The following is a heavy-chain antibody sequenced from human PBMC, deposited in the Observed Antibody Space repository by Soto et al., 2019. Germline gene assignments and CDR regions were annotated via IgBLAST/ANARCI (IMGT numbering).Heavy chain of an antibody. V-gene: IGHV3-23*01. CDR2: ISGSGDST. CDR3: ARDLAPYYSDSSGGLDY. D-gene: IGHD3-22*01. J-gene: IGHJ4*02. CDR1: GFTFSSYA. Sequence: GGSLRLSCAASGFTFSSYAMSWVRQAPGKGLEWVSGISGSGDSTYYADSVKGRFTISRDNSKNTLYLQMNSLRAEDTAVYYCARDLAPYYSDSSGGLDYWGQGTLVTVSS.